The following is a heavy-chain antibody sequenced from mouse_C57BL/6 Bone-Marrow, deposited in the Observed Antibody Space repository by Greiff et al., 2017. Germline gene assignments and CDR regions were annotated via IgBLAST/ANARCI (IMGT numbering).Heavy chain of an antibody. J-gene: IGHJ1*03. Sequence: EVQLVESGGGLVKPGGSLKLSCAASGFTFSDYGMHWVRQAPGKGLEWVAYISSGSSTIYYADTVKGRYTISSDNAKNTLFLQKTSLRSEDTAMYYCARTFTTVVAWYFDVWGTGTTVTVSS. CDR3: ARTFTTVVAWYFDV. CDR1: GFTFSDYG. V-gene: IGHV5-17*01. D-gene: IGHD1-1*01. CDR2: ISSGSSTI.